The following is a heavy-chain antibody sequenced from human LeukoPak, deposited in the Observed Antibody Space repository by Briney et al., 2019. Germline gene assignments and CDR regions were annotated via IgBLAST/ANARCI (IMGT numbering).Heavy chain of an antibody. D-gene: IGHD6-19*01. CDR2: IYHSGST. J-gene: IGHJ4*02. CDR3: ARVLGWYQRTVDY. Sequence: PSQTLSLTCTVSGGSISSGGYYWSWIRQPPGKGLEWIGYIYHSGSTYYNPSLKSRVTISVDTSKNQFSLKLSSVTAADTAVYYCARVLGWYQRTVDYWGQGTLVTVSS. V-gene: IGHV4-30-2*05. CDR1: GGSISSGGYY.